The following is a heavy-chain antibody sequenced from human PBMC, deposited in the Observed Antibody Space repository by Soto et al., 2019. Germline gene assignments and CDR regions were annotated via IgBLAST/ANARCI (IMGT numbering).Heavy chain of an antibody. CDR2: MNPGSGDT. CDR1: GYTFTNND. V-gene: IGHV1-8*02. CDR3: ARMESFGSLNWFDP. D-gene: IGHD5-18*01. Sequence: APVKVSCKASGYTFTNNDVSWVRQATGQGLEWTGWMNPGSGDTGYAQKFQGRVTMTRDISIATAYMELNSLTSEDTAIYYCARMESFGSLNWFDPWGQGTLVTVYS. J-gene: IGHJ5*02.